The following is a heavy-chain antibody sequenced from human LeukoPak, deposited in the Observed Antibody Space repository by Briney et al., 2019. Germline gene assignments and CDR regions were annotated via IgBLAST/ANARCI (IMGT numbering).Heavy chain of an antibody. Sequence: GGSLRLSCAASGFTFSSYAMHWVRQAPGKGLEWVAVISYDGSNKYYADSVKGRFTIYRDNSKNTLYLQMNSLRAEDTAVYYCARDYPYSSSWYFDYWGQGTLVTVSS. D-gene: IGHD6-13*01. CDR2: ISYDGSNK. J-gene: IGHJ4*02. CDR3: ARDYPYSSSWYFDY. CDR1: GFTFSSYA. V-gene: IGHV3-30*04.